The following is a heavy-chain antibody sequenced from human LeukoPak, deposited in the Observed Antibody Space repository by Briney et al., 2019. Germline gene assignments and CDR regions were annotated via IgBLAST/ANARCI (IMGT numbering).Heavy chain of an antibody. CDR2: IKQDGSEK. CDR1: GFTVSSNY. Sequence: GGSLRLSCAASGFTVSSNYMSWVRQAPGKGLEWVANIKQDGSEKHYVDSVKGRFTISRDNSRNTLYLQMNGLRAEDTAVYYCAKPGSSRGIAGRRPTKYYFDYWGQGTLVTVSS. J-gene: IGHJ4*02. CDR3: AKPGSSRGIAGRRPTKYYFDY. D-gene: IGHD6-6*01. V-gene: IGHV3-7*03.